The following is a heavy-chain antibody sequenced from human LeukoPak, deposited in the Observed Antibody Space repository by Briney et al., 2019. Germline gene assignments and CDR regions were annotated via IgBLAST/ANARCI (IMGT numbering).Heavy chain of an antibody. D-gene: IGHD3-22*01. CDR1: GGSISSGGYY. Sequence: PSETLSLTSTVSGGSISSGGYYWSWIRQHPGKGLEWIGYIYYSGSTYYNPSLKSRVTISVDTSKNQFSLKLCSVTAADTAVYYCARCPGGYSRYYYYYGMDVWGRGTTVTVSS. CDR3: ARCPGGYSRYYYYYGMDV. V-gene: IGHV4-31*03. CDR2: IYYSGST. J-gene: IGHJ6*02.